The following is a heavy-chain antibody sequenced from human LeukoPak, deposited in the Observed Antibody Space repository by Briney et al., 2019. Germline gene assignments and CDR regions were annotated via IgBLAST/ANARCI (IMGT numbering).Heavy chain of an antibody. Sequence: ASVKVSCKASGYTFTNYGISWVRQAPGQGLEWMGWISTYNAKTSYAQKLQGRVTMTTDTSTSTAYMELRSLRSDDTAVYYCARKTIAGGYNWFDPWGQGTLVTVSS. CDR1: GYTFTNYG. CDR3: ARKTIAGGYNWFDP. D-gene: IGHD6-13*01. V-gene: IGHV1-18*01. J-gene: IGHJ5*02. CDR2: ISTYNAKT.